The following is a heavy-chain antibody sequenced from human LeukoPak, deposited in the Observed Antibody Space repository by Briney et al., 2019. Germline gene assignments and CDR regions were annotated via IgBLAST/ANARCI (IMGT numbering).Heavy chain of an antibody. Sequence: SENLSLTCTVSGGSISSYYWSWIRQPPGKGLEWIGYIYYSGSTNYNPSLKSRVTISVDTSENQFTLKLSSVTAADTAVYYCARSYGDYVYYYYYMDVWGKGTTVTVSS. D-gene: IGHD4-17*01. CDR2: IYYSGST. V-gene: IGHV4-59*08. CDR1: GGSISSYY. CDR3: ARSYGDYVYYYYYMDV. J-gene: IGHJ6*03.